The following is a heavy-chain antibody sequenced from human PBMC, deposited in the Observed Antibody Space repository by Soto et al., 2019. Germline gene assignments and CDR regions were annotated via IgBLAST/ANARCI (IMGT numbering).Heavy chain of an antibody. CDR1: GFTFSSYW. Sequence: GGSLRLSCAASGFTFSSYWMSWVRQAPGKGLAWVANIKQDGSEKYYVDSVKGRFTISRDNAKNSLYLQMNSLRAEDTAVYFCARDKTGGNDAFDIWGQGTMVTVSS. D-gene: IGHD7-27*01. CDR2: IKQDGSEK. V-gene: IGHV3-7*03. J-gene: IGHJ3*02. CDR3: ARDKTGGNDAFDI.